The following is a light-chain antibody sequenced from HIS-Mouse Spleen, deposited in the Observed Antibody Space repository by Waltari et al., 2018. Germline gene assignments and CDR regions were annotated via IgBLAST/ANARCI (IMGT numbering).Light chain of an antibody. CDR3: YSTDSSGNHRV. CDR2: EDS. Sequence: SYELTQPTSVSVSPGQTARITCPGSALPKKYAYWYQQKSGQAPVLVIYEDSKRPSGIPERFSGSSSGTMATLTISGAQVEDEADYYCYSTDSSGNHRVFGGGTKLTVL. J-gene: IGLJ2*01. V-gene: IGLV3-10*01. CDR1: ALPKKY.